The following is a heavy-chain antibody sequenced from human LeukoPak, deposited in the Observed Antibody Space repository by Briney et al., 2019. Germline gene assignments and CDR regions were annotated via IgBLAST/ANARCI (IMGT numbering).Heavy chain of an antibody. CDR3: AKRGVVIRVILVGFHKQAYYFES. D-gene: IGHD3-22*01. V-gene: IGHV3-23*01. CDR2: ISDSGGTT. CDR1: GFTFSNAW. Sequence: GGSLRLSCAASGFTFSNAWMSWVRQAPGKGLEWVAGISDSGGTTNYADSVKGRFTVSRDNPKNTLYLQMNSLRAEDTAVYFCAKRGVVIRVILVGFHKQAYYFESWGQGVLVTVSS. J-gene: IGHJ4*02.